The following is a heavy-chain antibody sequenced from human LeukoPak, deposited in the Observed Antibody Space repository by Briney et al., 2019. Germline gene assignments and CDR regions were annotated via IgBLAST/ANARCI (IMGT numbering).Heavy chain of an antibody. Sequence: ASVKVSCKASGYTFTGYYMHWVRQAPGQELEWMGWINPNSGGTNYAQKFQGRVTMTRDTSISTAYMELSRLRSDDTAVYYCVYYYDSSGYYGNWFDPWGQGTLVTVSS. V-gene: IGHV1-2*02. J-gene: IGHJ5*02. CDR3: VYYYDSSGYYGNWFDP. CDR2: INPNSGGT. D-gene: IGHD3-22*01. CDR1: GYTFTGYY.